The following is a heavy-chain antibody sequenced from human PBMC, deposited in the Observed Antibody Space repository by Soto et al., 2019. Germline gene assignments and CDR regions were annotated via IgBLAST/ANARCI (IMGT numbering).Heavy chain of an antibody. D-gene: IGHD2-21*01. J-gene: IGHJ4*02. CDR2: IYYSGST. CDR1: VGSISSGDYY. V-gene: IGHV4-30-4*01. Sequence: LSLTCTVSVGSISSGDYYWIWVRQPPGKGLEWIGYIYYSGSTYYNPSLKSRVTISVDTSKNQFSLKLSSVNAAETAVYYCARDVSLAFDYWGQGTLVTVSS. CDR3: ARDVSLAFDY.